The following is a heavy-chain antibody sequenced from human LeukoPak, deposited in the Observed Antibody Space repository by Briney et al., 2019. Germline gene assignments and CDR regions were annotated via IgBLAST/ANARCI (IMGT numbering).Heavy chain of an antibody. V-gene: IGHV1-2*02. CDR2: INPNSGFT. D-gene: IGHD5-18*01. Sequence: ASVKVSCKASGYPFTGYYLHWVRQAPGQGLEWMGWINPNSGFTNYAQKFQGRVTMTRDTSISTAYMELSRLRSDDTAVYYCARDRARGTATEVFDYWGQGTLVTVSS. J-gene: IGHJ4*02. CDR3: ARDRARGTATEVFDY. CDR1: GYPFTGYY.